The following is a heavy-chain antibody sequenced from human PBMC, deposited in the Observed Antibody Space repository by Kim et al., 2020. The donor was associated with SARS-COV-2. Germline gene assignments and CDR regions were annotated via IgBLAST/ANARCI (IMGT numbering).Heavy chain of an antibody. D-gene: IGHD2-15*01. CDR1: GGSISSYY. V-gene: IGHV4-59*08. CDR3: ARHYPVVVAAPVFDY. Sequence: SETLSLTCTVSGGSISSYYWSWIRQPPGKGLEWIGYIYYSGSTNYNPSLKSRVTISVDTSKNQFSLKLSSVTAADTAVYYCARHYPVVVAAPVFDYWGQG. CDR2: IYYSGST. J-gene: IGHJ4*02.